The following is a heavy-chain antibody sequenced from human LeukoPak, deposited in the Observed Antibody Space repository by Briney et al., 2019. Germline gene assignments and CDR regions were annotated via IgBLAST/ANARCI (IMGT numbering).Heavy chain of an antibody. CDR1: GGTFSSYA. D-gene: IGHD3-22*01. V-gene: IGHV1-69*04. J-gene: IGHJ4*02. Sequence: ASVKVSCKASGGTFSSYALSWVRQAPGQGLEWMGRIIPILGIANYAQKFQGRVTITADKSTSTAYMELSSLRSKDTAVYYCAFISYYYDSSGYLDYWGQGILVTVSS. CDR2: IIPILGIA. CDR3: AFISYYYDSSGYLDY.